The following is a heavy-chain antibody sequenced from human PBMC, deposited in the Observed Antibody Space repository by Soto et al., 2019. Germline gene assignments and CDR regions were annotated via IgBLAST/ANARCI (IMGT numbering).Heavy chain of an antibody. J-gene: IGHJ4*02. D-gene: IGHD3-22*01. CDR2: ISAYNGNT. V-gene: IGHV1-18*01. CDR1: GYTFTSYG. CDR3: ARVLTTAGFDY. Sequence: QVQLVQSGAEVKKPGASVKVSCKASGYTFTSYGISWVRQAPGQGLEWMGWISAYNGNTNYAQKLQGRVTMTTDTSTNTAYMELRRPTSDNTTVYYCARVLTTAGFDYWGQRTLVTVSS.